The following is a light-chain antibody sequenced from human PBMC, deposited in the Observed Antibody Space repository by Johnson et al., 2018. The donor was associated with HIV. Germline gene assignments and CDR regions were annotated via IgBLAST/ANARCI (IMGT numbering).Light chain of an antibody. CDR3: GTWDSSLSAGV. CDR1: SSNIGNNY. Sequence: QSVLTQPPSVSAAPGQKVTISCSGSSSNIGNNYVSWYQQLPGTAPKLLIYENNKRPSGIPDRFSGSKSGTSATLGIIGLKTGDEADYYCGTWDSSLSAGVFGTGTKVTVL. J-gene: IGLJ1*01. CDR2: ENN. V-gene: IGLV1-51*02.